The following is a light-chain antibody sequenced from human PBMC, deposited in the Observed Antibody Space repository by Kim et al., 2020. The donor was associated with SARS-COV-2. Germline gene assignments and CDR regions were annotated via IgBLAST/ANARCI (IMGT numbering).Light chain of an antibody. CDR3: QIWDNDKFI. Sequence: VALGQKAGMARGGDKIGSKNVHWYQQRPGQAPILVLYRDNNRPSGIPERISGYNSGNMAILTISRAQAGDEADYYCQIWDNDKFIFGGGTQLTVL. J-gene: IGLJ2*01. V-gene: IGLV3-9*01. CDR1: KIGSKN. CDR2: RDN.